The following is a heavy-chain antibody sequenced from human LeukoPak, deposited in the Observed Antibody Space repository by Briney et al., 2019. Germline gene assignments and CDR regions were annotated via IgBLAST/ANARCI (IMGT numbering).Heavy chain of an antibody. CDR1: GGSISSYY. Sequence: NSSETLSLTCTVSGGSISSYYWSWIRQPPGKGLEWIGYIYYSGSTNYNPSLKSRVTISVDTSKNQFSLKLSSVTAADTAVYYCARDEMGATDDAFDIWGQGTMVTVSS. D-gene: IGHD1-26*01. CDR3: ARDEMGATDDAFDI. V-gene: IGHV4-59*12. J-gene: IGHJ3*02. CDR2: IYYSGST.